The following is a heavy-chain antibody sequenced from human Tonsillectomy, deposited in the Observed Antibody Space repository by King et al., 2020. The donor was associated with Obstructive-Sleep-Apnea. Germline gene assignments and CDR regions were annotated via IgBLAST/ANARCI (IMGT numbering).Heavy chain of an antibody. CDR2: ISYDGSNK. CDR1: GFTFSSYA. Sequence: VQLVESGGGVVQPGRSLRLSCAASGFTFSSYAMHWVRQAPGKGLEWVAVISYDGSNKYYADSVKGRFTISRDNSKNTLYLQMNSLRAEDTAVYYCARDGGQYPYYYDSSGYCYYWGQGTLVTVSS. V-gene: IGHV3-30*04. J-gene: IGHJ4*02. CDR3: ARDGGQYPYYYDSSGYCYY. D-gene: IGHD3-22*01.